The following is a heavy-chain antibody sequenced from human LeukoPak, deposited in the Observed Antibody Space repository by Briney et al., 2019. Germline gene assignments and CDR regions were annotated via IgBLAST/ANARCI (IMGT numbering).Heavy chain of an antibody. CDR2: VYSGGST. Sequence: GGSLRLSCAASGFTFSSYSMSWVRQAPGKGLEWVSVVYSGGSTYYADSVKGRFTISRDNSKNTLYLQMNSLRAEDTAVYYCARVTRFIVVVPPAGGKNFYYGMDVWGQGTTVTVSS. V-gene: IGHV3-53*01. D-gene: IGHD2-2*01. CDR1: GFTFSSYS. J-gene: IGHJ6*02. CDR3: ARVTRFIVVVPPAGGKNFYYGMDV.